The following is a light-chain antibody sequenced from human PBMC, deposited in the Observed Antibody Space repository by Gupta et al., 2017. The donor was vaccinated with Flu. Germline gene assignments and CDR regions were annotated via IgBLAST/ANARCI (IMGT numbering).Light chain of an antibody. CDR3: QSADSSGSWV. CDR2: KDT. V-gene: IGLV3-25*03. Sequence: QLTQAPSVSVSPGQTAKINCSGDVLPKQYAYWYQQKPGQAPVLVIFKDTERPSGIPERFSGSSSGTTVTLTISGVQAEDEADYYCQSADSSGSWVFGGGTKLTVL. CDR1: VLPKQY. J-gene: IGLJ3*02.